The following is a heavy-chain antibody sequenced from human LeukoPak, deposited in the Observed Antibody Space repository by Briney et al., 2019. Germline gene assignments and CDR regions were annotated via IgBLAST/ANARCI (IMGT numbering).Heavy chain of an antibody. Sequence: GGSLRLSCAASGFTFSNYAMHWVRQAPGKGLEWVALISYDGSDKYYGDSVKGRFAISRDNSKNTLYLQMNSLRAEDTAVYYCARVCVLVRGVNDGMDVWGQGTTVTVSS. CDR1: GFTFSNYA. J-gene: IGHJ6*02. V-gene: IGHV3-30*03. CDR2: ISYDGSDK. D-gene: IGHD3-10*01. CDR3: ARVCVLVRGVNDGMDV.